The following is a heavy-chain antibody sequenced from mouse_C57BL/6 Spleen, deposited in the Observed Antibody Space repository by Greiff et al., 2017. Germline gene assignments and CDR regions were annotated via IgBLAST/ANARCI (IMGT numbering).Heavy chain of an antibody. D-gene: IGHD2-1*01. CDR1: GYTFTSYW. Sequence: VQLQQPGAELVRPGTSVKLSCKASGYTFTSYWMHWVKQRPGQGLEWIGVIDPSDSYTNYNQKFKGKATLTVDTSSSTAYMQLSSLTSEDSAVYYCASLYYGKRYYFDYRGQGTTLTVSS. CDR3: ASLYYGKRYYFDY. V-gene: IGHV1-59*01. J-gene: IGHJ2*01. CDR2: IDPSDSYT.